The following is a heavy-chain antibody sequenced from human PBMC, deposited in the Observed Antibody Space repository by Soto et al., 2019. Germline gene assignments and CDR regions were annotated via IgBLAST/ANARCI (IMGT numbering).Heavy chain of an antibody. V-gene: IGHV3-9*01. Sequence: GGSLRLSCAASGFTFDDYAMHWVRQAPGKGLEWVSGISWNSGSIGYADSVKGRFTISRDNAKNSLYLQMNSLRAEDTALYYCAKDIALGSFYSSGPNLDYWGQGTLVTVSS. J-gene: IGHJ4*02. CDR3: AKDIALGSFYSSGPNLDY. CDR1: GFTFDDYA. CDR2: ISWNSGSI. D-gene: IGHD6-19*01.